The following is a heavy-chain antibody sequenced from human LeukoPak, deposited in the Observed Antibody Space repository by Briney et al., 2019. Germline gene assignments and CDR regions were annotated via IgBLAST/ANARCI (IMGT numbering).Heavy chain of an antibody. D-gene: IGHD1-26*01. J-gene: IGHJ4*02. Sequence: GGSLRLSCAASGFTLGNYAMSWVRQTPGKGLEWVSVIYSAGSTYYRDSVKGRFTISRDNSKNTLYLQMNSLRAEDTAVYYCARGEGYFDYWGQGTLVTVSS. CDR1: GFTLGNYA. CDR2: IYSAGST. V-gene: IGHV3-53*01. CDR3: ARGEGYFDY.